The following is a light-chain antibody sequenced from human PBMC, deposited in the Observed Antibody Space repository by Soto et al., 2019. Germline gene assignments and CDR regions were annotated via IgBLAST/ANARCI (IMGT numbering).Light chain of an antibody. V-gene: IGLV1-40*01. CDR3: QSYDISLSVSVV. Sequence: QLVLTQPPSVSGAPGQRVTISCTGSSSNIGAGYDVQWYQQLPVAAPRLLIFGNTNRPSGVPARFSGSSSGTSASLAVSGLHEEDDEDYYYQSYDISLSVSVVFGGGTKVTVL. J-gene: IGLJ2*01. CDR2: GNT. CDR1: SSNIGAGYD.